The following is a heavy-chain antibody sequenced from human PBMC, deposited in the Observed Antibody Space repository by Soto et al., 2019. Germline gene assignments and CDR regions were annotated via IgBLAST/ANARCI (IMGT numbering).Heavy chain of an antibody. D-gene: IGHD4-4*01. CDR1: EVICRSLW. V-gene: IGHV3-74*01. Sequence: PQRLPCAAAEVICRSLWVHRVRQAPGKGLVWVSHIGPDGSNIRDADSVQGRFTISRDNARNTLYLQMNSLRDEDTAMYYCVRDSNWSYDYWGQGILVTVSS. CDR2: IGPDGSNI. CDR3: VRDSNWSYDY. J-gene: IGHJ4*02.